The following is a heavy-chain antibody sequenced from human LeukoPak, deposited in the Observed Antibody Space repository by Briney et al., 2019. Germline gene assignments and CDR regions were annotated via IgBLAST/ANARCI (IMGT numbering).Heavy chain of an antibody. V-gene: IGHV4-34*01. D-gene: IGHD2-2*02. CDR2: INHSGST. Sequence: PSETLSLTCAVYGGSFSGYYWSWIRQPPGKGLGWIGEINHSGSTNYNPSLKSRVTISVDTSKNQFSLKLSSVTAADTAVYYCARKKPYCSSTSCYNGLRWFDPWGQGTLVTVSS. CDR1: GGSFSGYY. CDR3: ARKKPYCSSTSCYNGLRWFDP. J-gene: IGHJ5*02.